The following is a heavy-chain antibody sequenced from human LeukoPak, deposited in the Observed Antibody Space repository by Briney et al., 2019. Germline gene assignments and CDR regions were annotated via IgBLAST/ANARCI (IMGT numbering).Heavy chain of an antibody. D-gene: IGHD3-10*01. CDR3: AREARMVRGVIEVGYYYYMDV. CDR1: GFTFSDYY. CDR2: ISSSGSTI. J-gene: IGHJ6*03. Sequence: GGSLRLSCAASGFTFSDYYMSWIRQAPGKGLEWVSYISSSGSTIYYADSVKGRFTISRDNAKNSLYLQMNSLRAEDTAVYYCAREARMVRGVIEVGYYYYMDVWGKGTTVTISS. V-gene: IGHV3-11*04.